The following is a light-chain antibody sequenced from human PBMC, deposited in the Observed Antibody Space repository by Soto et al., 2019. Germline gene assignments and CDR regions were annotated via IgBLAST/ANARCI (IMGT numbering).Light chain of an antibody. V-gene: IGKV1-5*01. J-gene: IGKJ1*01. Sequence: DIPMTQSPSTLSASVGDRVTITCRASQRINNWLAWYQQKPGEAPKLLIYDASNLESGVPSRFSGSGSGTEFTLTISSLQPDDFATYYCQHYNSYSEAFGQGTKVELK. CDR2: DAS. CDR3: QHYNSYSEA. CDR1: QRINNW.